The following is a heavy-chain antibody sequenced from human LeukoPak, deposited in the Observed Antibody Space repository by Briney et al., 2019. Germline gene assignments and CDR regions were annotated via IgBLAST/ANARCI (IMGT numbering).Heavy chain of an antibody. CDR3: ARVVVPAAILVWFDP. J-gene: IGHJ5*02. D-gene: IGHD2-2*02. Sequence: SETLSLTCTVSGGSISSSSFYWGWIRQPPGKGLEWIGSIYYSGSAYYNPSLKSRVTISVDTSKNQFSLKLSSVTAADTAVYYSARVVVPAAILVWFDPWGQGTLVTVSS. CDR1: GGSISSSSFY. V-gene: IGHV4-39*01. CDR2: IYYSGSA.